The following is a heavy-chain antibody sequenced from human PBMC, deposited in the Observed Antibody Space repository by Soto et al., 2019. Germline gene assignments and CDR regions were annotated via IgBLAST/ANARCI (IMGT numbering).Heavy chain of an antibody. D-gene: IGHD6-19*01. J-gene: IGHJ6*02. V-gene: IGHV3-7*03. Sequence: ESGGGLVQPGGSLRLSCAASGFTFSSYWMSWVRQAPGKGLEWVANIKQDGSEKYYVDSVKGRFTISRDNAKNSLYLQMNSLRAEDTAVYYCARDQGIAVAAYYYYGMDVWGQGTTVTVSS. CDR3: ARDQGIAVAAYYYYGMDV. CDR2: IKQDGSEK. CDR1: GFTFSSYW.